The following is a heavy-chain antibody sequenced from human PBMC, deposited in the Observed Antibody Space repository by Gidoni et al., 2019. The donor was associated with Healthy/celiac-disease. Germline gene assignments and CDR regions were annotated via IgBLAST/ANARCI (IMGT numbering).Heavy chain of an antibody. CDR1: GYSFNSYW. Sequence: EVQLVQSGAEVKKPGESFKISCKGSGYSFNSYWIGWLSQMPGKVLAWMGIIYPCDSDTRYSPSFQCQVIISADKSISTAYLQWSILKASDTAMYYCARPIAVSGTWYFDLWGRGTLVTVSS. V-gene: IGHV5-51*01. D-gene: IGHD6-19*01. J-gene: IGHJ2*01. CDR2: IYPCDSDT. CDR3: ARPIAVSGTWYFDL.